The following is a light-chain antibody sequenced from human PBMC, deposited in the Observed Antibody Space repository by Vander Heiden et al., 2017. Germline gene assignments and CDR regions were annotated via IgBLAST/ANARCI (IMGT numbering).Light chain of an antibody. Sequence: EIVMTQSPVTLSVSPGEGASLSCLASQSVGSHLAWYQQKPGQAPRLLIYCASTRATGVPARFSGSGSGTHFTLTIASLQSEDLAVYFCQQYERWPRTFGGGTKVEIK. V-gene: IGKV3-15*01. J-gene: IGKJ4*01. CDR3: QQYERWPRT. CDR1: QSVGSH. CDR2: CAS.